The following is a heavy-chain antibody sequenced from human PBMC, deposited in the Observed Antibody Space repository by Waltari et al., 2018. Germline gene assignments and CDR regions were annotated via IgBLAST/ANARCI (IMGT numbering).Heavy chain of an antibody. D-gene: IGHD2-15*01. CDR3: ARETGVAVAGYGLDI. J-gene: IGHJ6*02. Sequence: VHVEESGGGLMQPGGCLRLYCEASGFTVSSFYMAWGRQAPGKGLEWVSLIYSGGDTYYADSVKGRFTISRDNSKNMVYLQMNSLRADDTAVYYCARETGVAVAGYGLDIWGQGTTVTVSS. CDR2: IYSGGDT. CDR1: GFTVSSFY. V-gene: IGHV3-53*01.